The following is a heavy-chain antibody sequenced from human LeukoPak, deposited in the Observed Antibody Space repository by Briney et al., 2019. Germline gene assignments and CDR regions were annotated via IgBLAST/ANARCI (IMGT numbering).Heavy chain of an antibody. V-gene: IGHV4-30-2*01. Sequence: SSETLSLTCAVSGGSISSDGYSWSWIRQPPGKGLEWIGYIYYSGSTYYNPSLKSRVTISVDRSKTQFSLKLSSVTAADTAVYYCARERSTYAGAPENWFDPWGQGILVTVSS. D-gene: IGHD2-2*01. CDR1: GGSISSDGYS. CDR2: IYYSGST. J-gene: IGHJ5*02. CDR3: ARERSTYAGAPENWFDP.